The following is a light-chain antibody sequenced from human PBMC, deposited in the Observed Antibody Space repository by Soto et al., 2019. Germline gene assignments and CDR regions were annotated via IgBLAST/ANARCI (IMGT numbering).Light chain of an antibody. J-gene: IGKJ1*01. CDR1: ESVSSN. Sequence: EIVMTQSPATLSVSPGERATLSCRASESVSSNLAWYQQRPGQAPRLLIYGASTRATGIPARFSGSGSGTEFTLTISSLQSEDFAVYYCKQYNKWPRTFGQGTKVEIK. CDR2: GAS. V-gene: IGKV3-15*01. CDR3: KQYNKWPRT.